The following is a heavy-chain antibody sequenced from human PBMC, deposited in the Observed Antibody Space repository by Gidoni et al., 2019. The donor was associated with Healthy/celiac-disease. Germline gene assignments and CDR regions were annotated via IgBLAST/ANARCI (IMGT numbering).Heavy chain of an antibody. J-gene: IGHJ5*02. D-gene: IGHD1-7*01. V-gene: IGHV4-61*01. CDR3: ATYNWNYAWFDP. Sequence: QVQLQESGPGLVKPSETLSLTCTVSGGSVSSGSYYWSWIRQPPGKGLEWIGYIYYSGSTNYNPSLKSRVTISVDTSKNQFSLKLSSVTAADTAVYYCATYNWNYAWFDPWGQGTLVTVSS. CDR2: IYYSGST. CDR1: GGSVSSGSYY.